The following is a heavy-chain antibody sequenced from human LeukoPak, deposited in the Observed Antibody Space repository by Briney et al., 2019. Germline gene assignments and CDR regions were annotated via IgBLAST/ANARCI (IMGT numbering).Heavy chain of an antibody. D-gene: IGHD5-18*01. V-gene: IGHV3-7*03. Sequence: GGSLRLSCAASGFSFSSYWMNWVREAPGKGLEWVANIKQDGSEKYYVDSVKGRLTISRDNAKNSLYLQMNSLRAEDTAVYYCASGGYSFFYWGQGTLATVSS. CDR2: IKQDGSEK. CDR1: GFSFSSYW. CDR3: ASGGYSFFY. J-gene: IGHJ4*02.